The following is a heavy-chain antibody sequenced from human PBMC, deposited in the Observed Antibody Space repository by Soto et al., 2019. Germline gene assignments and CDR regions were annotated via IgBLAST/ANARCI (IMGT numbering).Heavy chain of an antibody. V-gene: IGHV4-34*01. D-gene: IGHD3-16*01. CDR1: GGPSRGYY. Sequence: QVQLQQWGAGLLKPSETLSLTYAVDGGPSRGYYWSWVRQSPGKGLEWIGEINHTGATNYSPTLRSRVTISEETSKNQFSLKMRSVTAADSAVYYCTRSSGGALLYYYGMDVWGQGTTSPSP. J-gene: IGHJ6*02. CDR3: TRSSGGALLYYYGMDV. CDR2: INHTGAT.